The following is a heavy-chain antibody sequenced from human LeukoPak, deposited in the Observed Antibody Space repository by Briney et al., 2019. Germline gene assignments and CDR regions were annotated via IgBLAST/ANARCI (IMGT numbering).Heavy chain of an antibody. CDR3: ARAAAGPFDC. CDR2: IYYSGST. D-gene: IGHD6-13*01. V-gene: IGHV4-59*01. CDR1: GRSISSYY. J-gene: IGHJ4*02. Sequence: PSETLSLTCTVSGRSISSYYWSWLRQPPGKGLEWLGYIYYSGSTNYNPSLKSRVTISVDTSKDQFSLKLSSVTAADTAVYYCARAAAGPFDCWGQGTLVTVSS.